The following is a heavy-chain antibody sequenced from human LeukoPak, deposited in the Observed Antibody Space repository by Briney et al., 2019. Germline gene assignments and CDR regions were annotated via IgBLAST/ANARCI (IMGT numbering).Heavy chain of an antibody. CDR1: GFTFRSYE. V-gene: IGHV3-48*03. J-gene: IGHJ4*02. CDR3: ARDSSSWYTPFDY. D-gene: IGHD6-13*01. CDR2: ISSSGSTI. Sequence: PGGSLRLSCAASGFTFRSYEMNWVRQAPGKGLEWVSYISSSGSTIVYADSVKGRFTISRDNAKNSLYLQMNSLRAEDTAVYYCARDSSSWYTPFDYWGQGTLVTVSS.